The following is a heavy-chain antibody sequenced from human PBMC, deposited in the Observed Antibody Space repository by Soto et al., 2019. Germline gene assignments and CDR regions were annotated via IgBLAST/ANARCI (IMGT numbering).Heavy chain of an antibody. D-gene: IGHD6-13*01. CDR2: MNPNSGNT. CDR3: ARAEGYSSSWYQYYYYYYGMDV. V-gene: IGHV1-8*01. CDR1: GYTFTSYD. Sequence: GASVKVSCKASGYTFTSYDINWVRQATGQGLEWMGWMNPNSGNTGYAQKFQGRVTMTRNTSISTAYMELSSLRSEDTAVYYCARAEGYSSSWYQYYYYYYGMDVWGQGTTVTSP. J-gene: IGHJ6*02.